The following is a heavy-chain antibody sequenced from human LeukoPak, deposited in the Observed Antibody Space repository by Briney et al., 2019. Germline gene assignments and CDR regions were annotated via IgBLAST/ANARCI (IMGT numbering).Heavy chain of an antibody. CDR2: IIYSGNT. Sequence: LRLSCAASGFTFSSYEMNWVRQAPGKGLEWIGGIIYSGNTYYNPSLKSRVTISVDTTKNQFSLKLTSVTAADTAVYFCVRHFHGSGYVVDLWGQGTLVAVSS. J-gene: IGHJ5*02. D-gene: IGHD6-13*01. CDR3: VRHFHGSGYVVDL. V-gene: IGHV4-59*05. CDR1: GFTFSSYE.